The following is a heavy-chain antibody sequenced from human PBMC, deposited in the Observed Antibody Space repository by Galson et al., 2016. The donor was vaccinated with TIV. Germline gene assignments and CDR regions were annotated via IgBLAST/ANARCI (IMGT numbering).Heavy chain of an antibody. CDR1: GFTFSSFA. CDR3: ANMESSGFDYVRRFDA. D-gene: IGHD3-22*01. Sequence: SLRLSCAASGFTFSSFAVSWVRQAPGKGLEWVSGISGGGGRTNYADSVKGRFTISRNNPKNTLYLQMRTLRAEDTAVYFCANMESSGFDYVRRFDAWGQGTLATVSS. J-gene: IGHJ4*02. V-gene: IGHV3-23*01. CDR2: ISGGGGRT.